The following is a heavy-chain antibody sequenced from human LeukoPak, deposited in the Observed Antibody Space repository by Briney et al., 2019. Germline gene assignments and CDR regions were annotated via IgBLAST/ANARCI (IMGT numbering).Heavy chain of an antibody. J-gene: IGHJ5*02. D-gene: IGHD4-23*01. CDR3: ARTHDYGGNSGWFDP. CDR2: IYHSGST. V-gene: IGHV4-30-2*01. Sequence: SQTLSLTCAVSGGSISSGGYSWSWIRQPPGKGLEWIGYIYHSGSTYYNPSLKSRVTISVDRSKNQFSLKLSSVTAADTAVYYCARTHDYGGNSGWFDPWGQGTLVTVSS. CDR1: GGSISSGGYS.